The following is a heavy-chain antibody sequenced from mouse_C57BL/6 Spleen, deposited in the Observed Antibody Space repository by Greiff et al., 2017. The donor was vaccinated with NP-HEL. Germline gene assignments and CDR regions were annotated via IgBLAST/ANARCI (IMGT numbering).Heavy chain of an antibody. D-gene: IGHD1-1*01. CDR3: TTHITTVVERGLFAY. CDR1: GFNIKDDY. Sequence: EVQVVESGAELVRPGASVKLSCTASGFNIKDDYMHWVKQRPEQGLEWIGWIDPENGDTEYASKFQGKATITADTSSNTAYLQLSSLTSEDTAVYYCTTHITTVVERGLFAYWGQGTLVTVSA. CDR2: IDPENGDT. V-gene: IGHV14-4*01. J-gene: IGHJ3*01.